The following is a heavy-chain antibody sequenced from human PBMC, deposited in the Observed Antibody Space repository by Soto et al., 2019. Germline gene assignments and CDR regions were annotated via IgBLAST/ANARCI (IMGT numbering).Heavy chain of an antibody. V-gene: IGHV1-2*02. CDR3: ARGPRTQLWFPSVY. J-gene: IGHJ4*02. Sequence: QVQLVQSGAEVQKPGTSVKVSCKASGYTFSDYYLHWVRQAPGQGLEWMGWISPKSGGTHFAPKFEGRVTLTTDTFISTAFMEVSRLSSDDTAVYYCARGPRTQLWFPSVYWGQGTLVTVSS. CDR2: ISPKSGGT. CDR1: GYTFSDYY. D-gene: IGHD5-18*01.